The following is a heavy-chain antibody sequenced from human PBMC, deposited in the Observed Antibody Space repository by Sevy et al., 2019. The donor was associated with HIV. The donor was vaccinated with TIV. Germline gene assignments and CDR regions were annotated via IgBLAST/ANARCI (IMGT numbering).Heavy chain of an antibody. CDR3: ARGKSGDGYALNY. V-gene: IGHV3-66*01. CDR2: IHSDDTT. J-gene: IGHJ4*02. D-gene: IGHD5-18*01. CDR1: GFTVNSNY. Sequence: GGSLRLSCAASGFTVNSNYMTWVRQAPGKGLEGVSVIHSDDTTYHADSVKDRFTISRDNFKSTLYLHMSSLRADDTAVYYCARGKSGDGYALNYWGQGTLVTVSS.